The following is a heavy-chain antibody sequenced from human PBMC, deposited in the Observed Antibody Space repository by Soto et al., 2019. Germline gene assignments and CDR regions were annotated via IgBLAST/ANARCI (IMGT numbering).Heavy chain of an antibody. J-gene: IGHJ4*02. CDR3: AKGAYCSSTSCPGFDY. V-gene: IGHV3-9*01. CDR1: GFTFDDYA. Sequence: EVQLVESGGGLVQPGRSRRLSCAVSGFTFDDYAMHWVRQAPGKGLEWVSGISWNSGSIGYADSVKGRFTISRDNAKNSQYLQMNSLRVEDTALYYCAKGAYCSSTSCPGFDYWGQGTLVTVSS. D-gene: IGHD2-2*01. CDR2: ISWNSGSI.